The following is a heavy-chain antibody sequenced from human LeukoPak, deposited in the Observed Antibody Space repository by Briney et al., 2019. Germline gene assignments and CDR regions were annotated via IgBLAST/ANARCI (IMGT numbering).Heavy chain of an antibody. V-gene: IGHV3-30-3*01. D-gene: IGHD3-10*01. CDR2: ISYDGSNK. Sequence: GGSLRLSCAASGFTFSSYAMHWVRQAPGKGLEWVAVISYDGSNKYYADSVKGRFTISRDNSKNTLYLQMNSLRAEDTAVYYCAKDLRPRGGPFDLWGRGTLVTVSS. CDR3: AKDLRPRGGPFDL. CDR1: GFTFSSYA. J-gene: IGHJ2*01.